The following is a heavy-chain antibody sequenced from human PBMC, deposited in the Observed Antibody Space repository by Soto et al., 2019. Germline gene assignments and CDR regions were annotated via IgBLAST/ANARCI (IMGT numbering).Heavy chain of an antibody. CDR3: ARGPFIVGATLDY. J-gene: IGHJ4*02. V-gene: IGHV4-4*07. CDR1: GDSISGYY. Sequence: PSETLSLTCTVSGDSISGYYWSWIRQPAGKGLEWIGRIYTSGSTHYNPSLKSRVTMSVDTSKNQFSLKLSSVTAADTAVYYCARGPFIVGATLDYWGLGTLVTVSS. D-gene: IGHD1-26*01. CDR2: IYTSGST.